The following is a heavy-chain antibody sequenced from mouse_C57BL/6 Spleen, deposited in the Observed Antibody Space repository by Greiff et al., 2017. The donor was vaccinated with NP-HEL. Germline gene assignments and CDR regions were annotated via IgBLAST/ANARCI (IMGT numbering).Heavy chain of an antibody. V-gene: IGHV5-17*01. CDR2: ISSGSSTI. D-gene: IGHD1-1*01. CDR1: GFTFSDYG. Sequence: EVMLVESGGGLVKPGGSLKLSCAASGFTFSDYGMHWVRQAPEKGLEWVAYISSGSSTIYHADTVKGRFTISRDNAKNTLFLQMTSLRSEDTAMYYCARRDYYGSKDYWGQGTTLTVSS. J-gene: IGHJ2*01. CDR3: ARRDYYGSKDY.